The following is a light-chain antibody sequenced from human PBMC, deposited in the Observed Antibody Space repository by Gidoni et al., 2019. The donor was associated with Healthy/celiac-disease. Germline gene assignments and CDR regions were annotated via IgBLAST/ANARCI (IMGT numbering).Light chain of an antibody. V-gene: IGKV1-5*03. Sequence: DIQMTQSPSTLSASVGDRVTITCRASQSISSWLAWYQQKPGKAPKLLIYKASSLESGVPSRFSGRGSGTEFTLTISSLQPDDFATYYCQQYNSYPYTFAQGTKLEIK. J-gene: IGKJ2*01. CDR3: QQYNSYPYT. CDR1: QSISSW. CDR2: KAS.